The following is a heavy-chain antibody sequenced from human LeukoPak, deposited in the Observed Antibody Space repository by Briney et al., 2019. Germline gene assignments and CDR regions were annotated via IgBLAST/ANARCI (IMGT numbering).Heavy chain of an antibody. CDR3: AKDPRVGSRVATPCH. CDR2: ISGSGGST. V-gene: IGHV3-23*01. Sequence: GGSLRLSCAASGFSFSDHFMDWVRQAPGKGLEWVSAISGSGGSTYYADSVKGRFTISRDNSKSTLFLQMNSLRAEDTAVYYCAKDPRVGSRVATPCHWGQGTLVTVSS. J-gene: IGHJ4*02. CDR1: GFSFSDHF. D-gene: IGHD5-24*01.